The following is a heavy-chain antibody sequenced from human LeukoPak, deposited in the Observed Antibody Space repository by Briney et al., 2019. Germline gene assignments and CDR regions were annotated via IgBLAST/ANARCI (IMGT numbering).Heavy chain of an antibody. D-gene: IGHD4-17*01. V-gene: IGHV3-23*01. Sequence: GGSLRLSCAASRFTFSSYAMSWVRQAPGKGLEWVSAISGSGGSTYYADSVKGRFTISRDNSKNTLYLQMNSLRAEDTAVYYCAKAQLRSGYYGMDVWGQGTTVTVSS. CDR1: RFTFSSYA. CDR2: ISGSGGST. J-gene: IGHJ6*02. CDR3: AKAQLRSGYYGMDV.